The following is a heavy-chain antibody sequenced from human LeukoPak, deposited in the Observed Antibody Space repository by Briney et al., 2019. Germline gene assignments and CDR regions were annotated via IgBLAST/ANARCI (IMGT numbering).Heavy chain of an antibody. D-gene: IGHD2-15*01. J-gene: IGHJ4*02. CDR1: GYSFTSYW. Sequence: GESLKISCKGSGYSFTSYWIGWVRQMPGKGLEWMGIIYPGDSDTRYSPSFQGQVTISADKSLNTAYLQWSSLKASDTAMYYCAKHGYCSGDTCYSPVDYWGQGSLVTVSS. CDR2: IYPGDSDT. V-gene: IGHV5-51*01. CDR3: AKHGYCSGDTCYSPVDY.